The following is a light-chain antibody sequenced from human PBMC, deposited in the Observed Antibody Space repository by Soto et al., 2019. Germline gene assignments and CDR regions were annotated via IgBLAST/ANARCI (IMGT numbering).Light chain of an antibody. CDR3: QQYDRFPYT. Sequence: DIQMTQSPSTLSASVGDTVTITSRASQSLSYWLAWYQQKPGQAPKLLIHKASTLESGVPSRFSGSGSGTEFTLTISSLQPDDFATFYCQQYDRFPYTFGQGTKLEIK. CDR1: QSLSYW. V-gene: IGKV1-5*03. J-gene: IGKJ2*01. CDR2: KAS.